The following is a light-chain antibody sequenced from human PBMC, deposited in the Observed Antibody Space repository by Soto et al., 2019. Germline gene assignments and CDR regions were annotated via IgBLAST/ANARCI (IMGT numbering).Light chain of an antibody. V-gene: IGLV2-23*01. J-gene: IGLJ2*01. CDR2: EGS. Sequence: QSALTQPASVSGSPGQSITISCTGTSSDVGSYNLVSWYQQHPGKAPKLMIYEGSKRPSGVSNRFSGPKSGNTASLTISGLQAEDEADYYCCSYAGSSTSYVVFGGGTQLTVL. CDR3: CSYAGSSTSYVV. CDR1: SSDVGSYNL.